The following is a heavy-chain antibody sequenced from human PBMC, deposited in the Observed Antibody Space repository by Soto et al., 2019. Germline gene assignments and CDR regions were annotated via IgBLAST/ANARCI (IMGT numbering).Heavy chain of an antibody. J-gene: IGHJ3*02. CDR2: ISYDGSNK. Sequence: GGSLRLSCAASGFTFSSYAMHWVRQAPGKGLEWVAVISYDGSNKYYADSVKDRFTISRDNSKNTLYLQMNSLRAEDTAVYYCASDAFDIWGQGTMVTVSS. CDR3: ASDAFDI. CDR1: GFTFSSYA. V-gene: IGHV3-30*04.